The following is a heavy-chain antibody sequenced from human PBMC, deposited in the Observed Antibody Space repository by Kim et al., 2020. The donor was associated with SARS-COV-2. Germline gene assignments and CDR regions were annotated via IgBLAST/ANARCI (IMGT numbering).Heavy chain of an antibody. V-gene: IGHV3-43*01. D-gene: IGHD6-19*01. CDR3: AKEAYRGYSSGWYSGALDI. Sequence: GRLTISRDNSKNSLYLQMNSLRTEDTALYYCAKEAYRGYSSGWYSGALDIWGQGTMVTVSS. J-gene: IGHJ3*02.